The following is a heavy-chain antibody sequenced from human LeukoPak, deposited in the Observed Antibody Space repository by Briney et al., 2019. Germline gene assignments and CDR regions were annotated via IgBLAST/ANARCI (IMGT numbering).Heavy chain of an antibody. CDR1: GITFSSYA. D-gene: IGHD5-12*01. V-gene: IGHV3-23*01. Sequence: GGSLRLSCAASGITFSSYAMTWVRQAPGKGLEWVSAISAGGDNTYYADSVKGRFTISRDNSKNTLYLQMNSLRAEDTVVYYCKRGYSGLGYWGQGTLVTVSS. CDR2: ISAGGDNT. J-gene: IGHJ4*02. CDR3: KRGYSGLGY.